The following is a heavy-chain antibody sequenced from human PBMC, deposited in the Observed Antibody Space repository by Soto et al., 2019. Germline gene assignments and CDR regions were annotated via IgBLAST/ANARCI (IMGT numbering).Heavy chain of an antibody. D-gene: IGHD2-21*02. CDR3: AGGTYCGGDCYSGLFDY. J-gene: IGHJ4*02. CDR1: GGTFSSYA. Sequence: SVKVSCKASGGTFSSYAISWVRQAPGQGLEWMGGIIPIFGTANYAQKFQGRATITADESTSTAYMELSSLRSEDTAVYYCAGGTYCGGDCYSGLFDYWGQGTLVTVSS. CDR2: IIPIFGTA. V-gene: IGHV1-69*13.